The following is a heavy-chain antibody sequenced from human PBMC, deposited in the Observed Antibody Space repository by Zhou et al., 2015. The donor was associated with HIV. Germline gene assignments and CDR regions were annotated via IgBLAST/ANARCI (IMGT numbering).Heavy chain of an antibody. Sequence: QVQLVQSGAEVKKPGSSVKVSCETSGGIFNAFTIHWVRQAPGQGPEWMGRIIPTLTMTNYAQRFQGRVTITADTSASTAYLELTGLRSEDTAVYFCARENRDQWLVLRSWFAPWGQGTLVTVS. CDR2: IIPTLTMT. J-gene: IGHJ5*02. D-gene: IGHD6-19*01. V-gene: IGHV1-69*08. CDR1: GGIFNAFT. CDR3: ARENRDQWLVLRSWFAP.